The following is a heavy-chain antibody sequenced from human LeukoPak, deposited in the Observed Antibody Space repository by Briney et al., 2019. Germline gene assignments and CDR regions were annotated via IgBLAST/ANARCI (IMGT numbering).Heavy chain of an antibody. V-gene: IGHV3-11*01. J-gene: IGHJ6*02. CDR2: ISSSGSTI. CDR1: GFTFSDYY. Sequence: GGSLRLSCAASGFTFSDYYMSWIRQAPGKGLEWVSYISSSGSTIYYADSVKGRFTISRDNAKNSLYLRMNSLRAEDTAVYYCAREPTSPYGARVYYYYGMDVWGQGTTVTVSS. CDR3: AREPTSPYGARVYYYYGMDV. D-gene: IGHD4-17*01.